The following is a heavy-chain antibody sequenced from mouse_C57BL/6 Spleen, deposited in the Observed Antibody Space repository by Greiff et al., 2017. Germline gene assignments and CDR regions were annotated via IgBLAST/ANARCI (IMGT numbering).Heavy chain of an antibody. CDR3: ARVRGDYYSNAGWFAY. CDR1: GYTFTSYG. V-gene: IGHV1-81*01. CDR2: IYPRSGNT. J-gene: IGHJ3*01. Sequence: QVQLQQSGAELARPGASVKLSCKASGYTFTSYGISWVKQRTGQGLEWIGEIYPRSGNTYYNEKFKGKATLTADKSSSTAYMELRRLTSEDSAVYFCARVRGDYYSNAGWFAYWGQGTLVTVSA. D-gene: IGHD2-5*01.